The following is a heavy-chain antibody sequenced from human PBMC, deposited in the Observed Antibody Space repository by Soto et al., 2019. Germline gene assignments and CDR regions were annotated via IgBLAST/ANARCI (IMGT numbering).Heavy chain of an antibody. D-gene: IGHD3-10*01. Sequence: SETLSLTCAVCGGSFSGYYWSWIRQPPGKGLEWIGEINHSGSTNYNPSLKSRVTISVDTSKNQFSLKQSSVTAADTAVYYCASGGKRYFDYWGQGTLVTVSS. CDR3: ASGGKRYFDY. J-gene: IGHJ4*02. V-gene: IGHV4-34*01. CDR2: INHSGST. CDR1: GGSFSGYY.